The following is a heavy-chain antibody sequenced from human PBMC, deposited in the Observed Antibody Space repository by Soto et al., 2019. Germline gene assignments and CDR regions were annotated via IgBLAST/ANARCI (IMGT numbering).Heavy chain of an antibody. CDR1: GYGFTTSW. V-gene: IGHV5-51*01. J-gene: IGHJ4*02. Sequence: GESLKISCKAYGYGFTTSWIGWVRQMPGKGLEWMGIIFPSDSDTRYSPSFQGPVTISADKSSSTAYLQWSSLKASDTAMYYCARPYSSSPAGWGQGTLVTVSS. CDR3: ARPYSSSPAG. CDR2: IFPSDSDT. D-gene: IGHD6-6*01.